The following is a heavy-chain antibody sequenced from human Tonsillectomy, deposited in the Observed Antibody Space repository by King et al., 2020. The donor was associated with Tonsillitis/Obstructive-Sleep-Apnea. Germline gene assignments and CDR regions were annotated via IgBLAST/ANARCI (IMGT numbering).Heavy chain of an antibody. V-gene: IGHV4-61*01. CDR1: GGSVSGDSYY. CDR2: FSYSGST. Sequence: QLQESGPGLVKPSETLSLTCTVSGGSVSGDSYYWSWIRQPPGKGLEWIGYFSYSGSTNYNPSLKSRVTISLDTFKNQFSLKLSSVTAADTAVYYCARDLESVFGYWGQGTLVTVSS. J-gene: IGHJ4*02. CDR3: ARDLESVFGY.